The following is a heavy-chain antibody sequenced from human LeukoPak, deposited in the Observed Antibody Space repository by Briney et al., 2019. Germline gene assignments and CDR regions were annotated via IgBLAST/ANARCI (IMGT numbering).Heavy chain of an antibody. CDR3: ASWDSSSPRPMDV. D-gene: IGHD6-13*01. CDR2: ISSSSSYI. J-gene: IGHJ6*02. Sequence: GGSLRLSCAASGYTFRSYSMTRVRQAPGKGLEWVSPISSSSSYIYYADSVKGRFTISRDNAKNSLYLQMNSLRAEDTAVYYCASWDSSSPRPMDVWGQGTTVTVSS. V-gene: IGHV3-21*01. CDR1: GYTFRSYS.